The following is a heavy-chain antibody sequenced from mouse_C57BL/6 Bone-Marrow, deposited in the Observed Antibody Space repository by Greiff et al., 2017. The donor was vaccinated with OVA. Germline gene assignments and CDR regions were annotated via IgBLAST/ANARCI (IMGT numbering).Heavy chain of an antibody. CDR3: ARHGDYGSFFDY. J-gene: IGHJ2*01. Sequence: EVKLMESGGDLVKPGGSLKLSCAASGFPFSSYGMSWVRQTPDKRLEWVATISSGGSYTYYPASVKGRFTISRDNAKNTLYLQMSSLKSEDTAMYYCARHGDYGSFFDYWGQGTTLTVSS. V-gene: IGHV5-6*01. CDR1: GFPFSSYG. D-gene: IGHD1-1*01. CDR2: ISSGGSYT.